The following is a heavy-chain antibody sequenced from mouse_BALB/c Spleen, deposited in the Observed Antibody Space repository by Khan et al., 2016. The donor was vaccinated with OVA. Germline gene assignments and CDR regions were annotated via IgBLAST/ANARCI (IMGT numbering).Heavy chain of an antibody. V-gene: IGHV1-77*01. Sequence: QVQLKQSGAELARPGASVKLSCKASGYTFRDYYINWVKQRTGQGLEWIGEIYTGRGNTYYNEKFKGKATLPADKSSSTAYMPFSSLTSEDSAVYFWARSGTGSFRYWGQGTLVTVSA. D-gene: IGHD4-1*01. CDR1: GYTFRDYY. CDR3: ARSGTGSFRY. J-gene: IGHJ3*01. CDR2: IYTGRGNT.